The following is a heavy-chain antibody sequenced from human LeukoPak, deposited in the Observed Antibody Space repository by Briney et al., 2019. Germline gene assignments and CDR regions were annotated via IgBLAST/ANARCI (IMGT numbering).Heavy chain of an antibody. CDR2: MQYTGNS. CDR1: GGSISTYY. D-gene: IGHD5-18*01. J-gene: IGHJ4*02. V-gene: IGHV4-59*01. Sequence: SETLSLTCTVSGGSISTYYWNWIRKTPGKGLEWIGFMQYTGNSNYNPSLKSRVTMLVDTSKNQFSLQLSSVTAADTAVYYCERDAEHSYGRYFAYWGQGILVTVSS. CDR3: ERDAEHSYGRYFAY.